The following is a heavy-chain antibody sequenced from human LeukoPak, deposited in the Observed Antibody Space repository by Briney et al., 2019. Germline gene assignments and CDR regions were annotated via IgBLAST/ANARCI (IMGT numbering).Heavy chain of an antibody. CDR2: INSDGSRT. CDR1: GFTFSSYW. V-gene: IGHV3-74*01. D-gene: IGHD3-10*02. Sequence: GGSLRLSCAASGFTFSSYWMHWVRQAPGKGLVWVSRINSDGSRTSYADFVKGRFTISRDNAKNTPYLQMNSLRAEDTAVYYCVELTSMFEHYWGQGTLVTVSS. CDR3: VELTSMFEHY. J-gene: IGHJ4*02.